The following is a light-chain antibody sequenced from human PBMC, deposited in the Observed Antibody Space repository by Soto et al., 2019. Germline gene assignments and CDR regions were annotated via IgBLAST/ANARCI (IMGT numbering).Light chain of an antibody. V-gene: IGLV2-14*02. CDR3: QSYDSSLSVV. J-gene: IGLJ2*01. CDR2: EGF. Sequence: QSVLTQPASVSGSPAQSITISCTGSSSDVGGSGLVSWYQFHPGKAPKLLIFEGFKRPSGVSNRFSGSKSGSTASLTISGLQTEDEADYYCQSYDSSLSVVFGGGTKLTVL. CDR1: SSDVGGSGL.